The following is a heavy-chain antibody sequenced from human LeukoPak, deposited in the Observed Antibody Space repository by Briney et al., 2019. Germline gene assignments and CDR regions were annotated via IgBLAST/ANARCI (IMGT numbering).Heavy chain of an antibody. CDR1: GGNFSSYP. J-gene: IGHJ6*03. CDR3: ARPGIAAVGSWDPYYYYYMDV. Sequence: GASVKVSCKASGGNFSSYPISWVRQAPGQGLEWMGGIIAIFGTANYAQKFQGRVTITADESTSTAYMELSSLRSEDTAVYYCARPGIAAVGSWDPYYYYYMDVWGKGTTVTVSS. CDR2: IIAIFGTA. V-gene: IGHV1-69*13. D-gene: IGHD6-13*01.